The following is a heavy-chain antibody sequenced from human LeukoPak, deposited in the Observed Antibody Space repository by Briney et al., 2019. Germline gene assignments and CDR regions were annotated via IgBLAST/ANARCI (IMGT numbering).Heavy chain of an antibody. D-gene: IGHD3-10*01. Sequence: GGSLRLSCAASGFTFDDYAMHWVRQAPGKGLEWVSGISWNSGSIGYADSVKGRFTISRDNAKNSLHLQMNSLRAEDTALYYCASLGSYGSGSTVDYWGQGTLVTVSS. CDR2: ISWNSGSI. V-gene: IGHV3-9*01. CDR1: GFTFDDYA. J-gene: IGHJ4*02. CDR3: ASLGSYGSGSTVDY.